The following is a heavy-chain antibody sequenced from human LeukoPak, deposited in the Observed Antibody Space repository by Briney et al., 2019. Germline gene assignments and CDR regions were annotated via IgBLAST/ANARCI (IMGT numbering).Heavy chain of an antibody. CDR3: ARVPRSGYYPYYYGMDV. CDR2: IYYSGST. V-gene: IGHV4-4*02. D-gene: IGHD3-22*01. Sequence: SGTLSLTCAVPGGSISSSNWWSWVRQPPGKGLEWIGYIYYSGSTNYNPSLKSRVTISVDTSKNQFSLKLSSVTAADTAVYYCARVPRSGYYPYYYGMDVWGQGTTVTVSS. CDR1: GGSISSSNW. J-gene: IGHJ6*02.